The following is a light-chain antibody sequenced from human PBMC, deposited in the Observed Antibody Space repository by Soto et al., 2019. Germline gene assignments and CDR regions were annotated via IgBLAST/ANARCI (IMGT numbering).Light chain of an antibody. CDR3: QQYGSSRSIT. CDR1: QSVSSSY. Sequence: EIVLTQSPGTLSLSPGERATLSCRASQSVSSSYLAWYQQKPGQAPRLLIYGASSRATGIPDRFSGSGSGTDFTLTISRLEPEDFAVYYCQQYGSSRSITFGQGIRLEIK. J-gene: IGKJ5*01. CDR2: GAS. V-gene: IGKV3-20*01.